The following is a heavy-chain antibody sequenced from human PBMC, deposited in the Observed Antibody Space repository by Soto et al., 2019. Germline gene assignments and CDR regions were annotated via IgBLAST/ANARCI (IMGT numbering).Heavy chain of an antibody. D-gene: IGHD3-22*01. V-gene: IGHV4-30-2*01. CDR1: GGSISSGGYS. CDR3: ARGGYDSSGYHYYFDY. J-gene: IGHJ4*02. CDR2: IYHSGST. Sequence: QLQLQESGSGLVKPSQTLSLTCAVSGGSISSGGYSWSWIRQPPGKGLEWIGYIYHSGSTHYNPSLKSRVTISVDRSKNQFSLKLSSVTAADTAVYYCARGGYDSSGYHYYFDYWGQGTLVTVSS.